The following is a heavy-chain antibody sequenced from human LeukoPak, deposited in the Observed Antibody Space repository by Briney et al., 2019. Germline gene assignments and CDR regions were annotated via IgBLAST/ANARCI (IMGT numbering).Heavy chain of an antibody. Sequence: GGSLRLSCAASGFTFSSYGMHWARQAPGKGLEWVAFIRYDGSNKCYADSVKGRFTISRDNSKNTLYLQMNSLRAEDTALYYCAKDGGYYYGSEYFQHWGQGTLVTVSS. D-gene: IGHD3-22*01. J-gene: IGHJ1*01. CDR3: AKDGGYYYGSEYFQH. V-gene: IGHV3-30*02. CDR2: IRYDGSNK. CDR1: GFTFSSYG.